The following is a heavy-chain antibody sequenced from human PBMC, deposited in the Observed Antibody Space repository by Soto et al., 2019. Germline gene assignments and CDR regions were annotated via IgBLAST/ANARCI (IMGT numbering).Heavy chain of an antibody. CDR2: INPNSGGT. CDR1: GYSFTSYW. D-gene: IGHD3-10*01. V-gene: IGHV1-2*04. CDR3: ARVGSLWFGELSAYYYGMDV. Sequence: GESLKISCKGSGYSFTSYWISWVRQAPGQGLEWMGWINPNSGGTNYAQKFQGWVTMTRDTSISTAYMELSRLRSDDTAVYYCARVGSLWFGELSAYYYGMDVWGQGTTVTVSS. J-gene: IGHJ6*02.